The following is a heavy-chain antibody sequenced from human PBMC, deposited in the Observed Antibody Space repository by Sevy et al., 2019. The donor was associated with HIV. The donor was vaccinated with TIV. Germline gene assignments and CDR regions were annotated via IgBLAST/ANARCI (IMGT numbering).Heavy chain of an antibody. CDR3: AGGFRAVAGSYYFDY. CDR1: GGSISISSYY. Sequence: SETLSLTCTVSGGSISISSYYWGWIRQPSGKGLEGIGSLYYSESTYYNPSLKSRFTISVDTSKNHFSLKLSSVTAADTAVYYCAGGFRAVAGSYYFDYWGQGTLVTVSS. D-gene: IGHD6-19*01. V-gene: IGHV4-39*02. J-gene: IGHJ4*02. CDR2: LYYSEST.